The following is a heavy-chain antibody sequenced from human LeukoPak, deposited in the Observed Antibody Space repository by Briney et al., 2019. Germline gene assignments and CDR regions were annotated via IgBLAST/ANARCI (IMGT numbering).Heavy chain of an antibody. Sequence: SQTLSLTCTVSGGSISSGSYYWSWIRQPAGKGLEWIGRIYTSGSTNYNPSLKSRVTISVDTSKNQFSLKLSSVTAADTAVYYCASLAVAAIDSWGQGTLVTVSS. J-gene: IGHJ4*02. CDR2: IYTSGST. V-gene: IGHV4-61*02. CDR1: GGSISSGSYY. D-gene: IGHD6-19*01. CDR3: ASLAVAAIDS.